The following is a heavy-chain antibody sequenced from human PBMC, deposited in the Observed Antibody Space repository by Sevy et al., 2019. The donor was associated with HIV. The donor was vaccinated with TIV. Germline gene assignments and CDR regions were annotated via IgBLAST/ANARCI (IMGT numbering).Heavy chain of an antibody. CDR3: AKGARGTLPAYYYYGMDV. V-gene: IGHV5-51*01. CDR1: GYSFTSYW. J-gene: IGHJ6*02. CDR2: IYPGDSDT. Sequence: GESVKISCKCSGYSFTSYWIVWVRQMPGRGLEWMGIIYPGDSDTIYSPSFKGQVTISVDKSSSTAYLQWSRLKASDTAIYYCAKGARGTLPAYYYYGMDVWGQGTTVTVSS.